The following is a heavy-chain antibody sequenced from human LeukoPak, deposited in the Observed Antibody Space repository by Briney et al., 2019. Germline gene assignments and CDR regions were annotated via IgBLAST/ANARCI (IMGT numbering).Heavy chain of an antibody. Sequence: SETLSLTCTVPGGSISSYYWSWIRQPPGKGLEWIGYIYYSGSTNYNPSLKSRVTISVDTSKNQFSLKLSSVTAADTAVYYCARCPPYKRNAFDIWGQGTMVTVSS. V-gene: IGHV4-59*01. J-gene: IGHJ3*02. CDR3: ARCPPYKRNAFDI. CDR1: GGSISSYY. CDR2: IYYSGST. D-gene: IGHD1-14*01.